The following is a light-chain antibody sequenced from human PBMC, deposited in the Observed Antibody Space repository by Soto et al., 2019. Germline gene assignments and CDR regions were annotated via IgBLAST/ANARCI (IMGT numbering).Light chain of an antibody. CDR2: ATA. CDR3: QQSYRTPSIT. Sequence: DIQMTQSPSSLSASVGDRVTITCRASESISGYLNWFQQKPGKAPKLLIYATASLQSGVPSRFSGSGSGTDFPLTISSLQPEDFATYYCQQSYRTPSITFGQGTRLEIK. J-gene: IGKJ5*01. CDR1: ESISGY. V-gene: IGKV1-39*01.